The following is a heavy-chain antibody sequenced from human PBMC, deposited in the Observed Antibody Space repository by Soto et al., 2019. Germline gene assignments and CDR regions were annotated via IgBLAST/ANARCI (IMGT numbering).Heavy chain of an antibody. CDR1: GYTFTSYG. V-gene: IGHV1-18*04. D-gene: IGHD6-13*01. Sequence: GASVKVSCKASGYTFTSYGISWVRQAPGQGLEWMGWISAYNGNTNYAQKLQGRVTMTTDTSTSTAYMELRSLRSDDTAVYYCARVVSSTRTNLWLDPWGQGTLVTVSS. CDR2: ISAYNGNT. CDR3: ARVVSSTRTNLWLDP. J-gene: IGHJ5*02.